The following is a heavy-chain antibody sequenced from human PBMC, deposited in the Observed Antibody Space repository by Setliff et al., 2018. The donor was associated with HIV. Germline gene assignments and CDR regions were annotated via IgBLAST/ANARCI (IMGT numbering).Heavy chain of an antibody. CDR2: VFYSGGS. V-gene: IGHV4-39*01. D-gene: IGHD2-15*01. CDR1: GDSISTGRYY. CDR3: ARHCSGGTCYGPDAENFLH. Sequence: PSETLSLTCTVSGDSISTGRYYWGWIRQPPGKSLEWIGSVFYSGGSYYTPSLKSRVTISVDTSKNQFFLKLSSVNAADTAVYYCARHCSGGTCYGPDAENFLHWGQGTLVTVSS. J-gene: IGHJ1*01.